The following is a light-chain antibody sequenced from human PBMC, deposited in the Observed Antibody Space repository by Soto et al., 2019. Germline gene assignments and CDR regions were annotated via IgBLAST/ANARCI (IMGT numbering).Light chain of an antibody. CDR1: QTISHW. V-gene: IGKV1-5*01. CDR2: DAS. CDR3: QQYNTYWT. Sequence: DIHLTQSPSTLSASVGDRVTITCRASQTISHWLAWYQQKPGKAPTLLIFDASSLENGVPSRFSGSGSGTEFTLTITGLQPDDFASYYCQQYNTYWTFGQGTKVEI. J-gene: IGKJ1*01.